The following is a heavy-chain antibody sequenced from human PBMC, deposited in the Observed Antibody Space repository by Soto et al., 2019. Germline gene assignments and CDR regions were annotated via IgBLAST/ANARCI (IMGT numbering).Heavy chain of an antibody. CDR3: ARDWTNYDSSDRVDD. D-gene: IGHD3-22*01. V-gene: IGHV1-3*01. CDR2: INAGNGDT. CDR1: VYTFTGYP. J-gene: IGHJ4*02. Sequence: ASGELYSKASVYTFTGYPIQFIRRPPGQGLEWMGWINAGNGDTKYSQKFQGRVTITSDTSEIKAYMELSSLRSEDTAVYYCARDWTNYDSSDRVDDWGQGTLVTVSS.